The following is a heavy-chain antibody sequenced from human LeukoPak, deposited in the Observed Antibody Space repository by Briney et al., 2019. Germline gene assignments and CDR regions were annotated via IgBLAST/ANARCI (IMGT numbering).Heavy chain of an antibody. Sequence: TGGSLRLSCAASGFIFSTYAMSWVRQAPGKGLEWVSALSGSGDKTFYADSVKGRFTISRDNSKNTLYLQMNSLRAEDTAIYYCAKYRGRLQTDYFDYWGQGTLVTVSS. CDR2: LSGSGDKT. J-gene: IGHJ4*02. D-gene: IGHD5-24*01. CDR3: AKYRGRLQTDYFDY. V-gene: IGHV3-23*01. CDR1: GFIFSTYA.